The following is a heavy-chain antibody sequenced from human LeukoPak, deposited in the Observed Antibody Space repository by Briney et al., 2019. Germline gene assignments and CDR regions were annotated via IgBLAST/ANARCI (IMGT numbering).Heavy chain of an antibody. D-gene: IGHD3-16*01. V-gene: IGHV4-34*01. CDR3: ARGDTLTQRFDY. J-gene: IGHJ4*02. CDR1: GGSFSGYY. Sequence: PSETLSLTCAVYGGSFSGYYWSWIRQPPGKGLEWIGEINHSGSTNYNPSLKSQVTISVDTSKNQFSLKLSSVTAADTAVYYCARGDTLTQRFDYWGQGTLVTVSS. CDR2: INHSGST.